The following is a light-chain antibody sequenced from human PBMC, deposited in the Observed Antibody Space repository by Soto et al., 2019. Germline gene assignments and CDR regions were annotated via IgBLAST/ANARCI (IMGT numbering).Light chain of an antibody. Sequence: DIQMTQSPSSLSAFVGDSVTITCRASQSIGKNLNWYQQTPGRAPKLLISGASTLRTVVPATFRGSGSGTDFTLPIDNLQTQDFATYYCQQTLSTPITFGQGTRLEIK. CDR2: GAS. CDR1: QSIGKN. V-gene: IGKV1-39*01. CDR3: QQTLSTPIT. J-gene: IGKJ5*01.